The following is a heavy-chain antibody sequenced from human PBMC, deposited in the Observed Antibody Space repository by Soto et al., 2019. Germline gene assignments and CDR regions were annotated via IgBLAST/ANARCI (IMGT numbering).Heavy chain of an antibody. CDR2: SYSGGST. CDR1: GCTVIINY. D-gene: IGHD3-16*01. Sequence: EVKLVESGGGLVQPWGSLIRSWAASGCTVIINYMSWVSQAPGKGLEWVSVSYSGGSTYYADSVKGRFTISRDNSKNTLYLQMNSRRDEDTDVYYCERDGGGILGNCGSYYYYMDVWGKGTTVTVAS. CDR3: ERDGGGILGNCGSYYYYMDV. J-gene: IGHJ6*03. V-gene: IGHV3-66*01.